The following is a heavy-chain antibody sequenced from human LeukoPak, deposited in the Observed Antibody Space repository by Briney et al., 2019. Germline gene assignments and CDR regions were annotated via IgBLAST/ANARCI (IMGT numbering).Heavy chain of an antibody. V-gene: IGHV3-23*01. CDR1: GFTFSSYA. D-gene: IGHD5-18*01. CDR3: AKDPSNTAMDSILFDY. Sequence: LPGGSLRLSCAASGFTFSSYAMSWVRQAPGKGLEWVSAISGSGGSTYYADSVKGRFTISRDNSKNTLYLQMNSLRAEDTAVYYCAKDPSNTAMDSILFDYWGQGTLVTVSS. J-gene: IGHJ4*02. CDR2: ISGSGGST.